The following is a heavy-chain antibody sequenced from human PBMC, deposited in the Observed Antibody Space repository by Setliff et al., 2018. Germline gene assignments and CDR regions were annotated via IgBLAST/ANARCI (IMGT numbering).Heavy chain of an antibody. D-gene: IGHD6-19*01. V-gene: IGHV3-30*02. Sequence: GESLKISCAASGFVFGTYGMHWVRQAPGKGLEWVAFMPYNEIHRYFADSVKGRFTISRDTSKNTLYLQMDSLRTEDTAVYYCAKSSVASTFYYFYYMDVWGKGTTVTVSS. CDR2: MPYNEIHR. CDR1: GFVFGTYG. CDR3: AKSSVASTFYYFYYMDV. J-gene: IGHJ6*03.